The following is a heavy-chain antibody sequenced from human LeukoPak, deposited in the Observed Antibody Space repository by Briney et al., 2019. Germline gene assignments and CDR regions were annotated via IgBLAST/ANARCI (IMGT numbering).Heavy chain of an antibody. J-gene: IGHJ4*02. V-gene: IGHV3-23*01. CDR1: GFTFSSYA. Sequence: PGGSLRLSCAASGFTFSSYAMSWVRQAPGKGLEWVSAISGSGGSTYYADSVKGRFTISRDNSKNTLYLQMNSLTAADTAVYYCARQRSGNSGLSDYWGRGTLVTVSS. CDR3: ARQRSGNSGLSDY. CDR2: ISGSGGST. D-gene: IGHD4-23*01.